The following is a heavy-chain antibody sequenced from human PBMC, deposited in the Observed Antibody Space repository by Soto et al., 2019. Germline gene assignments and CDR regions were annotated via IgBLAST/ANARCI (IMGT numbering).Heavy chain of an antibody. CDR3: ARGLAADGA. J-gene: IGHJ4*02. D-gene: IGHD6-13*01. CDR1: GYTFTHYA. CDR2: INAGSGNT. V-gene: IGHV1-3*01. Sequence: QVQLVQSGAEVKKPGASVKVSCTASGYTFTHYAIHWVRHAPGQRLEWMGFINAGSGNTKYSQTFQGRLTFTKDTSASTAYRDLSSLRSEDTAIYYCARGLAADGAGGQGTLVTVSS.